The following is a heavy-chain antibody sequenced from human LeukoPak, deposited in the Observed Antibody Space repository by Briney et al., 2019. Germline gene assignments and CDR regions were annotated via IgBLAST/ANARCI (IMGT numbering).Heavy chain of an antibody. D-gene: IGHD1-26*01. V-gene: IGHV3-23*01. CDR2: ISGSGGST. CDR1: GFTFSTYA. Sequence: PGGSLRLSCAASGFTFSTYAMSWVRQAPGQGLEWVSAISGSGGSTYYADSVKCRFTISRDNSKNTLYLQMNSLRAEDTAVYYCAKALVGATAHAFDIWGQGTMVTVSS. J-gene: IGHJ3*02. CDR3: AKALVGATAHAFDI.